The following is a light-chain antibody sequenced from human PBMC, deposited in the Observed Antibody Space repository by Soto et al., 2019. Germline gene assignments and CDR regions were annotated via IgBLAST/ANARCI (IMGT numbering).Light chain of an antibody. CDR2: GAS. J-gene: IGKJ4*01. CDR1: QSVSSY. V-gene: IGKV3-11*01. Sequence: EIVLTQSPATLSLSPGERATLSCRASQSVSSYLAWYQQKPGQAPRLLIYGASTRATGIPARFSGSGSGTEFTLTISSLQPEEFATYYCQQSYSTPYTVGGGTKVDIK. CDR3: QQSYSTPYT.